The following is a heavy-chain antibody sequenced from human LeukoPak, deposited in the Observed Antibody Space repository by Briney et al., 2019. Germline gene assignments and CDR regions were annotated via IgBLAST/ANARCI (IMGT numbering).Heavy chain of an antibody. CDR1: GFTFSNSC. D-gene: IGHD3-16*01. CDR2: IKSKTDGGTT. J-gene: IGHJ4*02. V-gene: IGHV3-15*07. Sequence: GGSLRLSCAASGFTFSNSCMNWVRHAPGKGLEWVGRIKSKTDGGTTDYAAPVKGRFTISRDDSKNTLYLQMNSLKAEDTAVYYCTTDLGDWEDYWGQGTLVTVSS. CDR3: TTDLGDWEDY.